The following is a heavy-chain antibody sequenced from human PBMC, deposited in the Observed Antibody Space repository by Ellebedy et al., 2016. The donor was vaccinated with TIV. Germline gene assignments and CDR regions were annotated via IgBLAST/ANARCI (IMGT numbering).Heavy chain of an antibody. CDR3: VTRQQTVTTNWGAFDT. CDR1: GFTFSSYV. J-gene: IGHJ3*02. V-gene: IGHV3-23*01. Sequence: GGSLRLSXAASGFTFSSYVMNWVRQAPGKGLEWVSTISYSGGSTYHTDYVKGRFTISRDNSKNRLYLQMSSLRAEDTAVYYCVTRQQTVTTNWGAFDTWGQGTIVTVSS. D-gene: IGHD4-17*01. CDR2: ISYSGGST.